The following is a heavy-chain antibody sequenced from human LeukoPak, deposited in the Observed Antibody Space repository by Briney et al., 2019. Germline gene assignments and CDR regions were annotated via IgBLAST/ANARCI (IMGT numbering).Heavy chain of an antibody. J-gene: IGHJ4*02. CDR1: GGSISSGSYY. V-gene: IGHV4-61*02. D-gene: IGHD6-13*01. Sequence: SQTLSLTCTVSGGSISSGSYYWSWIRQPAGKGLEWIGRIYTSGSTHYNPSLKSRVTISVDTSKNQFSLKLSSVTAADTAVYYCARDRGAAAGIFDYWGQGTLVTVSS. CDR2: IYTSGST. CDR3: ARDRGAAAGIFDY.